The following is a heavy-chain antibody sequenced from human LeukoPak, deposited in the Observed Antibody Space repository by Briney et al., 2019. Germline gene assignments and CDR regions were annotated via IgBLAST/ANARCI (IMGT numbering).Heavy chain of an antibody. J-gene: IGHJ4*02. CDR1: GGSISSGSYY. CDR2: MYTSGST. D-gene: IGHD3-22*01. Sequence: SQTLSLTCTVSGGSISSGSYYWSWIRQPAGKGLEWIGRMYTSGSTNYNPSLKSRVTISVDTSKNQFSLKLSSVTAADTAVYYCVRVWHTMNYWGQGTLVTVSS. CDR3: VRVWHTMNY. V-gene: IGHV4-61*02.